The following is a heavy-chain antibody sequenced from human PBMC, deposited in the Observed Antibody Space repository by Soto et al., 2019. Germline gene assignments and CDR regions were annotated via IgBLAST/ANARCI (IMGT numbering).Heavy chain of an antibody. CDR3: AMGELSPFDI. CDR2: MNPKSGNV. D-gene: IGHD3-16*02. J-gene: IGHJ3*02. V-gene: IGHV1-8*01. CDR1: GHTFSNND. Sequence: QLPLVQSGTEVKTAGASVKVSCKASGHTFSNNDVNWVRHATGQGPEWMGWMNPKSGNVGYAQKFRGRVTMTRNTSTSTAYMELSSLTSEDTAVYYCAMGELSPFDIWGQGTVVTVSS.